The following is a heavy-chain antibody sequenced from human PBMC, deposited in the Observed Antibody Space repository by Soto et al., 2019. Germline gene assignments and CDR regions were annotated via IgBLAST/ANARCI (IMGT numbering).Heavy chain of an antibody. Sequence: QVQLVQSGAEVKKPGASVKVSCKASGYRFTSYGISWVRQAPGQGLEWMGWIRSTYNGNSNYAQKLQGRVTMTTDPPTRTAYMELRSLRSDDTAVYYSARRLQYGSGDYFGVDYWGQGTLVTVSS. D-gene: IGHD3-10*01. J-gene: IGHJ4*02. CDR3: ARRLQYGSGDYFGVDY. V-gene: IGHV1-18*01. CDR2: IRSTYNGNS. CDR1: GYRFTSYG.